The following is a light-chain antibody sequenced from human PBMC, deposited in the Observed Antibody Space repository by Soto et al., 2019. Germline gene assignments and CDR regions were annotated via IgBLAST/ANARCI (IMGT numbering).Light chain of an antibody. V-gene: IGKV4-1*01. J-gene: IGKJ1*01. CDR1: QSVLKNSNNKYY. Sequence: DIVMTQFPDSLAVSLGERATINCKSSQSVLKNSNNKYYLAWYQQKPGLPPKLLIYWASTRESGVPDRFSGSGSGTDFTLTISSLQAEDVAVYYCQQYYSFPRTFGQGTKVEIK. CDR3: QQYYSFPRT. CDR2: WAS.